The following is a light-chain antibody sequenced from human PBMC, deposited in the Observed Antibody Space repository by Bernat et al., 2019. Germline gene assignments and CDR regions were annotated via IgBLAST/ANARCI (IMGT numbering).Light chain of an antibody. Sequence: IVLTQSPGTLSVSPGERATLSCRASQSVRSNYLAWYQHRRGKPPRRLIYGASIRAPGIPDRFSGSGSGTDFTLTISRLEPEDFAVYYCQQYTGPPFTFGPGTTIDMK. J-gene: IGKJ3*01. CDR3: QQYTGPPFT. CDR1: QSVRSNY. CDR2: GAS. V-gene: IGKV3-20*01.